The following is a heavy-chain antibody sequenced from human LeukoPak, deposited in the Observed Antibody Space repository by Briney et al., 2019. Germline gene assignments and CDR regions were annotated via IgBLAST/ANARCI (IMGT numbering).Heavy chain of an antibody. Sequence: QPGRCLRLSCAASGPTFSSYATTSVRDTPRKGLKCVSAISGSGGSTVYADSVKGRLTITRNNSKNTLYLQMNSLRNEDTAVYYCTKGGSYAPLDYWGQGTLVTVSS. CDR1: GPTFSSYA. CDR3: TKGGSYAPLDY. J-gene: IGHJ4*02. CDR2: ISGSGGST. D-gene: IGHD1-26*01. V-gene: IGHV3-23*01.